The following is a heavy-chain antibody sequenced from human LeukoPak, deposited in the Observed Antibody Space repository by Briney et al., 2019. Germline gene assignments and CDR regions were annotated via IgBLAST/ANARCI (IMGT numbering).Heavy chain of an antibody. CDR2: MNPNSCNT. CDR3: ARGLLAAAGLYYYYYYMDV. D-gene: IGHD6-13*01. Sequence: ASVKVSXKASGYTFTGYYMHWVRQATGQGLEWMGWMNPNSCNTGYAQKFQGRVTMTRNTSISTAYMELSSLRSEDTAVYYCARGLLAAAGLYYYYYYMDVWGKGTTVTVSS. CDR1: GYTFTGYY. V-gene: IGHV1-8*02. J-gene: IGHJ6*03.